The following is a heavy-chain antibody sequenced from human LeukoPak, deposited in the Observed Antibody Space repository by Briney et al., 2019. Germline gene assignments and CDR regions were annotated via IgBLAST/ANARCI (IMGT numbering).Heavy chain of an antibody. V-gene: IGHV3-30-3*01. CDR3: ARVEYSSSSLDY. J-gene: IGHJ4*02. D-gene: IGHD6-6*01. CDR1: GFTFSSYA. CDR2: ISYDGSNK. Sequence: GGSLRLSCAASGFTFSSYAMHWVRQAPGKGLEWVAVISYDGSNKYYADSVKGRFTISRDNSKNTLYLQMNSLRAEDTAVYYCARVEYSSSSLDYWGQGTLVTVSS.